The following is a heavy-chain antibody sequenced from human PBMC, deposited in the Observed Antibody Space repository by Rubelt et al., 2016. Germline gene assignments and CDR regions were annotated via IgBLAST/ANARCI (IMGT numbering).Heavy chain of an antibody. V-gene: IGHV4-39*01. CDR1: GGSISSSSYY. J-gene: IGHJ4*02. CDR3: AGLARGDAGYGGYLDY. D-gene: IGHD1-26*01. CDR2: IYYSGST. Sequence: QLQLQESGPGLVKPSETLSLTCTVSGGSISSSSYYWGWIRQPPGKGLEWIGSIYYSGSTYYNPSLKIRVTISVDTSKNQFSLKLSSVTAADTAVYYCAGLARGDAGYGGYLDYWGQGTLVTVSS.